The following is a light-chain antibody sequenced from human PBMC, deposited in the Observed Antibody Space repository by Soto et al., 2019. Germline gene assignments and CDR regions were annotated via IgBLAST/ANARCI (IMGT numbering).Light chain of an antibody. Sequence: QSALTQPASVSGSPGQSITISCTGSSSEVGGNNYVSWYQHHPGKAPKLIIYEVNKRPSGVPDRFSGSKSGNTASLTVSGLQAEDEADYYCSSYAGSSNVFGTGTKVTVL. CDR3: SSYAGSSNV. CDR2: EVN. CDR1: SSEVGGNNY. V-gene: IGLV2-8*01. J-gene: IGLJ1*01.